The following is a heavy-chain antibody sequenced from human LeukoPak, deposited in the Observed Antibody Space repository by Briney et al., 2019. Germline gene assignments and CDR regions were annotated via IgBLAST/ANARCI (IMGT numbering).Heavy chain of an antibody. CDR2: IYSNSGGT. V-gene: IGHV1-2*06. CDR1: GYTFTGYH. Sequence: GASVKVSCKAFGYTFTGYHIHWVRQAPGQGLEWMGRIYSNSGGTNYAQKFQGRVTMTRDTSISTAYMELSRLRSDDTAVYYCARDRSDAFDFWGQGTMVTVSS. J-gene: IGHJ3*01. CDR3: ARDRSDAFDF.